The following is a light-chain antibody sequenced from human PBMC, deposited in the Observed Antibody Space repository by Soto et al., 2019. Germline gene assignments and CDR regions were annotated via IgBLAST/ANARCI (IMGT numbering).Light chain of an antibody. Sequence: QSVLTQPASVSGSRGQSITISCTGTSSDVGDYHYVSWYQQHPGKAPKLIIYGVSNRPSGISNRFSGSKSGNTASLTISGLQAEDEADYYCSSYTSTNTLVFGGGTKLTVL. CDR2: GVS. V-gene: IGLV2-14*01. J-gene: IGLJ2*01. CDR1: SSDVGDYHY. CDR3: SSYTSTNTLV.